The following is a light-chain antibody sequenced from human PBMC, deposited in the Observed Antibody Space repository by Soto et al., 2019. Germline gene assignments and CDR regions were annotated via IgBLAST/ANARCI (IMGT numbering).Light chain of an antibody. CDR1: QSVASSF. V-gene: IGKV3-20*01. J-gene: IGKJ4*01. CDR3: HKYGPSSLT. Sequence: EIVLTQSPGTLSLSPGERATLSCRASQSVASSFIAWFQQKPGQPPRLLIYTASSRAPGIPDRFSGSGSGTDLTPTISRLETDDLAVDYCHKYGPSSLTFGGGTQVEIK. CDR2: TAS.